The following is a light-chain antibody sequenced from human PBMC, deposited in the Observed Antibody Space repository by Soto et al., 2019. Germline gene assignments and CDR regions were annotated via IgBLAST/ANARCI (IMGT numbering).Light chain of an antibody. Sequence: QSVLTQPPSASGTPGQRVTISCSGSSSNVGGNTVNWYQHLPGTAPKLVIYSNNQRPPGVPDRFSGSRSGTSASLAISGLQSEDEADYYCAAWDDSLNGYVFGTGTKVTVL. CDR1: SSNVGGNT. CDR3: AAWDDSLNGYV. CDR2: SNN. V-gene: IGLV1-44*01. J-gene: IGLJ1*01.